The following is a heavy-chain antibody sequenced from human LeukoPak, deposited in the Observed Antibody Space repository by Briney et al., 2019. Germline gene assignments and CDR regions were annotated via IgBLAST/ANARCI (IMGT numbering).Heavy chain of an antibody. D-gene: IGHD3-3*01. Sequence: GESLKISCKGSGYTFSSYWIGWVRQMPGKGLEWMGIIYPGDSDTRYSPSLQGQVTISVDTSIGTAYLQWGSLKASDTAIYYCARQNDFRLDYWGQGTLVTVSS. V-gene: IGHV5-51*01. CDR2: IYPGDSDT. J-gene: IGHJ4*02. CDR3: ARQNDFRLDY. CDR1: GYTFSSYW.